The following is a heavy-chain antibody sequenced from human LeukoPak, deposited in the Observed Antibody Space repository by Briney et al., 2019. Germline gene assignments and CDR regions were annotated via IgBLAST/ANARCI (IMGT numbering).Heavy chain of an antibody. D-gene: IGHD7-27*01. Sequence: PGGSLRLSCAASGFTFSDYYMSWIRQAPGKGLEWVSYISSSGSTIYYADSVKGRFTISRDNAKNSLYLQMNSLRAEDTAVYYCARGANWGRHWYFDLWGRGTLVTVSP. CDR3: ARGANWGRHWYFDL. CDR1: GFTFSDYY. J-gene: IGHJ2*01. CDR2: ISSSGSTI. V-gene: IGHV3-11*01.